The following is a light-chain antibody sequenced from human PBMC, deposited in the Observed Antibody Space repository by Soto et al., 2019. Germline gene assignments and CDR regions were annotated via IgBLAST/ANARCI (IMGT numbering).Light chain of an antibody. CDR1: QSVSNN. J-gene: IGKJ4*01. CDR2: GAS. V-gene: IGKV3-15*01. CDR3: QQYNNWPPLT. Sequence: EIVMTQSPATLSVSPGERATLSCRASQSVSNNLAWYQQKPGQAPRLLIYGASTRATGIPGRFSVSGSGTEFTLTISSLQSEDFAVYYCQQYNNWPPLTFGGGTKVEIK.